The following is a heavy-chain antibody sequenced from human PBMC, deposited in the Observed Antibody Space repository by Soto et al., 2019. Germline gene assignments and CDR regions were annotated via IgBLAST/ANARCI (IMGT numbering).Heavy chain of an antibody. CDR3: AREEAGTVAGINY. Sequence: QVQLVQSGAEVKQPGSSVKVSCKASGGTFNTYTISWVRQAPGQGLEWMGRLIPLLGITKNAQKFQGRVTLTADTSTSTAYMELISLTSDDTAVYYCAREEAGTVAGINYWCQGTLVTVSS. V-gene: IGHV1-69*08. CDR2: LIPLLGIT. D-gene: IGHD6-19*01. CDR1: GGTFNTYT. J-gene: IGHJ4*02.